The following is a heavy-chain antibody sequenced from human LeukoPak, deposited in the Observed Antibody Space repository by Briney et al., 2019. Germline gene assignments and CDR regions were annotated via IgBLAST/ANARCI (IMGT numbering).Heavy chain of an antibody. CDR3: ARKPRNGGNPYFDY. Sequence: SWGSVRLACAASGLTFSSCAMSWVRQAPGKGLEWVSGMSGSGDTTYYADSVKGRFTISRDNSKNTLYLQMNSLRVEDTAVYYCARKPRNGGNPYFDYWGQGTLVTVSS. J-gene: IGHJ4*02. CDR2: MSGSGDTT. D-gene: IGHD4-23*01. CDR1: GLTFSSCA. V-gene: IGHV3-23*01.